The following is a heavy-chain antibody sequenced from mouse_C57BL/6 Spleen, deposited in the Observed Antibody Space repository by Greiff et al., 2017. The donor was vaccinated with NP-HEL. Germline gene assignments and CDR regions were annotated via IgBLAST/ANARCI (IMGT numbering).Heavy chain of an antibody. Sequence: EVMLVESGGGLVKPGGSLKLSCAASGFTFSSYAMSWVRQTPEKRLEWVATISDGGSYTYYPDNVKGRFTISRDNAKNNLYLQMSHLKSEDTAMYYCARETTARFDYWGQGTTLTVSS. CDR3: ARETTARFDY. CDR1: GFTFSSYA. J-gene: IGHJ2*01. CDR2: ISDGGSYT. D-gene: IGHD1-2*01. V-gene: IGHV5-4*01.